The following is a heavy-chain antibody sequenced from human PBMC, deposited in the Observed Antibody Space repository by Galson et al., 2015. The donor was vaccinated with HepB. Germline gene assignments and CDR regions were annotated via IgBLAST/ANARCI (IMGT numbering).Heavy chain of an antibody. CDR2: IYPGDSDI. J-gene: IGHJ4*02. Sequence: QSGAEVKKPGESLKISCKGSGYSFTTHWIVWVRQMPGKGLEWMGIIYPGDSDIRYSQSFQGQVTISADKSISTAYLQWSSLKASDTAMYYCARVGDSDIVVIYQLDYWGQGTLVTVSS. CDR1: GYSFTTHW. D-gene: IGHD2-2*01. V-gene: IGHV5-51*03. CDR3: ARVGDSDIVVIYQLDY.